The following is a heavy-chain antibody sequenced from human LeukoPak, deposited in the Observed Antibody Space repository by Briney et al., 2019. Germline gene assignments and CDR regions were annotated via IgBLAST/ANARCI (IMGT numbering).Heavy chain of an antibody. CDR3: ARQHGDYRPPYYYYMDV. Sequence: PSETLSLTCTVSGDSISSYYWSWIRQPPGKGLEWIGYIYYSGSTNYNPFLKSRVTISLDTSKNQFSLKLNSVTAADPAVYYCARQHGDYRPPYYYYMDVWGKGTTVTVSS. V-gene: IGHV4-59*08. J-gene: IGHJ6*03. CDR2: IYYSGST. CDR1: GDSISSYY. D-gene: IGHD4-17*01.